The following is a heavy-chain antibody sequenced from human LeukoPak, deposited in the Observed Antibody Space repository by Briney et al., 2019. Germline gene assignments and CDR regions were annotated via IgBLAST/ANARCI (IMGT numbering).Heavy chain of an antibody. CDR2: ISFSDEST. CDR3: AKYGSGTYYNGLH. D-gene: IGHD3-10*01. J-gene: IGHJ4*02. CDR1: EFTFSNYA. V-gene: IGHV3-23*01. Sequence: GGSLRLSCAASEFTFSNYAMTWVRQAPGKGLQWVSIISFSDESTYYADSVKGRFTISRDSSKSTVYLQMNSLKDEDTAVYHCAKYGSGTYYNGLHWGQGTLVTVSS.